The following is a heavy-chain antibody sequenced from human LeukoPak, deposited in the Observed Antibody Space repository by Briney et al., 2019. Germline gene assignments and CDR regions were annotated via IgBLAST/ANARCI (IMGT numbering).Heavy chain of an antibody. CDR1: GFTFSSYA. V-gene: IGHV3-23*01. D-gene: IGHD2-2*01. Sequence: GGSLRLSCAASGFTFSSYAMSWVRQAPGKGLEWVSAISGSGGSTYYADSVKGRFTISRDNSKNTLYLQMNSLRAEDTAVYYCARDRSSTSCLAEFDYWGQGTLVTVSS. J-gene: IGHJ4*02. CDR3: ARDRSSTSCLAEFDY. CDR2: ISGSGGST.